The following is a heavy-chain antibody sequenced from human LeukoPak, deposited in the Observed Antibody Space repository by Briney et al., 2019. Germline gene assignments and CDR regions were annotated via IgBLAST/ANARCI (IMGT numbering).Heavy chain of an antibody. Sequence: GGSLRLSCAASGFTFSSYAMHWVRQAPGKGLEWVAVISYDGSNKYCADSVKGRFTISRDNAKNSLYLQMNSLRAEDTAVYYCARARDYYDSSAPGYWGQGTLVTVSS. V-gene: IGHV3-30-3*01. CDR3: ARARDYYDSSAPGY. J-gene: IGHJ4*02. CDR1: GFTFSSYA. CDR2: ISYDGSNK. D-gene: IGHD3-22*01.